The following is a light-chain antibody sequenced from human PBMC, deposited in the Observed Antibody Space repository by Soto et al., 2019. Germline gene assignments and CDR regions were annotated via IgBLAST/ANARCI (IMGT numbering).Light chain of an antibody. Sequence: QSVLAQPPSASGSPGQSVTISCTGTSSDIGGYNYVSWYQQHPGKAPELMIYEVSKRPSGVPDRFSGSKSGNTASLTVSGLQDEDEADYSCSSYEGTTSYVFGTGTKVTV. CDR3: SSYEGTTSYV. CDR2: EVS. CDR1: SSDIGGYNY. J-gene: IGLJ1*01. V-gene: IGLV2-8*01.